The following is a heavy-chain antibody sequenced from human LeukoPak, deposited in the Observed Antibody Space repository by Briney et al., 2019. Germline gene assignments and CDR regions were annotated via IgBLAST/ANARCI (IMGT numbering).Heavy chain of an antibody. D-gene: IGHD6-19*01. CDR3: ARAAGSGWTPFDY. J-gene: IGHJ4*02. V-gene: IGHV4-59*01. Sequence: SETLSPTCTVSGGSISSYYWSWIRQPPGKGLEWIGYIYYSGSTNYNPSLKSRVTISVDTSKNQFSLKLSSVTAADTAVYYCARAAGSGWTPFDYWGQGTLVTVSS. CDR2: IYYSGST. CDR1: GGSISSYY.